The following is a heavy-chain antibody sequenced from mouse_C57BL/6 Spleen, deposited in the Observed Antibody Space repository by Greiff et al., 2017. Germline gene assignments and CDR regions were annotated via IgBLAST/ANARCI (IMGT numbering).Heavy chain of an antibody. J-gene: IGHJ3*01. CDR2: IHPNSGST. V-gene: IGHV1-64*01. Sequence: QVQLQQPGAELVKPGASVKLSCKASGYTFTSYWMHWVKQRPGQGLEWIGMIHPNSGSTNYNEKFKSKATLTVDKSSSTAYMQLSSLTSEDSAVYYCAGDYGSSYAAWFAYWGQGTLVTVSA. CDR3: AGDYGSSYAAWFAY. D-gene: IGHD1-1*01. CDR1: GYTFTSYW.